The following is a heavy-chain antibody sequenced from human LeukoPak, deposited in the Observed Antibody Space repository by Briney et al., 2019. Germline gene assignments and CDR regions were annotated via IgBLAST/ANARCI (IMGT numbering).Heavy chain of an antibody. CDR3: ARVGMAPSYYFDY. CDR1: GYTFTSYA. Sequence: ASVKVSCKASGYTFTSYAIHWVRQAPGQRLEWMGWISAGNGNTKYSQNFQGRVTFISNTSATTAYMELSSLRSEDTAVYYCARVGMAPSYYFDYWGQGTLVTVSS. D-gene: IGHD5-24*01. CDR2: ISAGNGNT. V-gene: IGHV1-3*01. J-gene: IGHJ4*02.